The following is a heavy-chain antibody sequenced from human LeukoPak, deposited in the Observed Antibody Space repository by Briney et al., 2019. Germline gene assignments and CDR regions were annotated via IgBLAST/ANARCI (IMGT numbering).Heavy chain of an antibody. CDR3: AREGDPTSSHYYIYYMGV. J-gene: IGHJ6*03. CDR2: TLASGTV. D-gene: IGHD6-6*01. Sequence: SQTLSLTCTVSGDSIISKNYYWTWLRQPAGKGLEWIGRTLASGTVSYSPSLKSRVTISVDTSNNQFSLSLSSVTAADTATYYCAREGDPTSSHYYIYYMGVWGKGITVAVSS. CDR1: GDSIISKNYY. V-gene: IGHV4-61*02.